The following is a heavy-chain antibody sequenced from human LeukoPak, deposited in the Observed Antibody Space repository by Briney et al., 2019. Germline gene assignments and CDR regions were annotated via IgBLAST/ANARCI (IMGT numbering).Heavy chain of an antibody. D-gene: IGHD5-18*01. J-gene: IGHJ4*02. Sequence: PGGSLRLSCAASGFTFSSYGMHWIRQAPGKGLEWVAFIRYDGSNKYYADSVKGRFTISRDNSKNTLYLQMNSLRAEDTAVYYCAKAVDTAMACDYWGQGTLVTVSS. CDR2: IRYDGSNK. CDR3: AKAVDTAMACDY. CDR1: GFTFSSYG. V-gene: IGHV3-30*02.